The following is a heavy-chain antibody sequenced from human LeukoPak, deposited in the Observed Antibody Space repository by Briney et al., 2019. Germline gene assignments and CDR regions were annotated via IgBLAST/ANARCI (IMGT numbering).Heavy chain of an antibody. CDR3: ARGGSSGWYVGDAFDI. V-gene: IGHV3-64*02. J-gene: IGHJ3*02. CDR1: GFTFSSYA. D-gene: IGHD6-19*01. Sequence: GGSLRLSCAASGFTFSSYAMHWVRQAPGKGLEYVSALSSNGGSTYYADSVKGRFTISRDNSKNTLYLQMGSLRAEDMAVYYCARGGSSGWYVGDAFDIWGQGTMVTVSS. CDR2: LSSNGGST.